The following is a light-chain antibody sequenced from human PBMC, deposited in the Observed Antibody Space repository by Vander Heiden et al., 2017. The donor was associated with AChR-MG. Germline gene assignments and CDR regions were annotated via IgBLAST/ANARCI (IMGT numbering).Light chain of an antibody. CDR2: LAS. Sequence: EIVMTQSPLSLPVTPGESAAISCRSSQSLLHSNGQTNLDWYFQKPGQSPQLLIYLASSRASGVPDRFSGSGSGTDFTLKISRVEADDVGVYYCMQALQNPQTFGQGTKVDIK. CDR3: MQALQNPQT. V-gene: IGKV2-28*01. J-gene: IGKJ1*01. CDR1: QSLLHSNGQTN.